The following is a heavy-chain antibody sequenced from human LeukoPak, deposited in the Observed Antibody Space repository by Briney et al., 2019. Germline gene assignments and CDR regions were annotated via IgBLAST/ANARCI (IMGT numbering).Heavy chain of an antibody. J-gene: IGHJ4*02. D-gene: IGHD3-22*01. Sequence: GGSLRLSCAASGFTFSSYAMSWVRQAPEKGLEWVSAISGSGGSTYYADSVKGRFTISRDNSKNTLFLQMNSLRAEDTAVYYCANHYDSSGYSHFDYWGQGTLVTVSS. CDR2: ISGSGGST. CDR1: GFTFSSYA. CDR3: ANHYDSSGYSHFDY. V-gene: IGHV3-23*01.